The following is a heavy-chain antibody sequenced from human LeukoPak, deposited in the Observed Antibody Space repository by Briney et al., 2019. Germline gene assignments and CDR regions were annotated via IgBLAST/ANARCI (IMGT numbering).Heavy chain of an antibody. CDR3: ARDASEMATMAGHGWFDP. CDR1: GFTFSSFS. D-gene: IGHD5-24*01. Sequence: PGGSLRLSCAASGFTFSSFSINWVRQAPGKGLEWVSSISSGSDYIFYADSVKGRFTISRDNAKNSLYLQMNSLRAEDTAVYYCARDASEMATMAGHGWFDPWGQGTLVTVSS. CDR2: ISSGSDYI. J-gene: IGHJ5*02. V-gene: IGHV3-21*01.